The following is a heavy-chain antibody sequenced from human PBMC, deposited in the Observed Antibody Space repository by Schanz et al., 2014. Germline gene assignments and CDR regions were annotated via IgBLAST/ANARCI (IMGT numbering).Heavy chain of an antibody. Sequence: EVQLVESGGGLVQPGGSLRLSCAASGFTFSSYWMHWVRQAPGKGLVWISRINSDGSSASYADSVKGRFTISRDNAKNTLYLQMNSLRTEDTAVYFCAKSYDTSGYSGFDYWGQGTLVTVSS. J-gene: IGHJ4*02. CDR2: INSDGSSA. CDR1: GFTFSSYW. V-gene: IGHV3-74*01. D-gene: IGHD3-22*01. CDR3: AKSYDTSGYSGFDY.